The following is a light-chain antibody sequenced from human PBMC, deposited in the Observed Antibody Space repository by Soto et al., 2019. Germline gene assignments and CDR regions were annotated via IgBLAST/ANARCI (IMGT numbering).Light chain of an antibody. Sequence: QSVLTQPASVSGSPGQSITISCAGTSSDIGAYNYVSWYQHLPGKAPKLIIYDVVTRPSGISTRFSASKSGNTASLTISGLQAEDEADYYCSSYTTRNTEVFGTGTKVTV. CDR2: DVV. V-gene: IGLV2-14*03. J-gene: IGLJ1*01. CDR3: SSYTTRNTEV. CDR1: SSDIGAYNY.